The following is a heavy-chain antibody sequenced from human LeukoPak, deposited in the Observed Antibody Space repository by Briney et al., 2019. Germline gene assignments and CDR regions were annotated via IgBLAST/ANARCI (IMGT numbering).Heavy chain of an antibody. D-gene: IGHD6-19*01. V-gene: IGHV1-2*02. CDR3: ARVCRQWLNLFYFDY. CDR2: INPNSGGT. CDR1: GYTFTGYY. Sequence: ASVKVSCKASGYTFTGYYMHWVRQAPGQGLEWMGWINPNSGGTNYAQKFQGRVTMTRDTSISTAYMELSRLRSDDTAVYYCARVCRQWLNLFYFDYWGQGTLVTVSS. J-gene: IGHJ4*02.